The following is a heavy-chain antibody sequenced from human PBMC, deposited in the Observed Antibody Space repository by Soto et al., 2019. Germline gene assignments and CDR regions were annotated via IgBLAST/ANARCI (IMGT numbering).Heavy chain of an antibody. CDR3: ARDYYDSSGYYGMDV. CDR1: GFTFSSYG. J-gene: IGHJ6*04. CDR2: IWYDGSNK. Sequence: QVQLVESGGGVVQPGRSLRLSCAASGFTFSSYGMHWVRQAPGKGLEGVAGIWYDGSNKYYADSVKGRFTISRENSKNTLYLQMNSLRAEDTAVYYCARDYYDSSGYYGMDVWGEGTTVTVSS. D-gene: IGHD3-22*01. V-gene: IGHV3-33*01.